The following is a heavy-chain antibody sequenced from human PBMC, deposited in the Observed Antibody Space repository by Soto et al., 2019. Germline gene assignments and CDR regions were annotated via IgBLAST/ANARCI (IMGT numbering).Heavy chain of an antibody. Sequence: EVQLLESGGGLVQPGGSLRLSCAASGFTFSSYAMSWVRQAPGKGLEWVSAISGTGVGTYYADPVKGRFTISRDNSKNTLYLQMNSLRAEDTAVYYCAKCMTTVTTFPFDIWGQGTMVTVSS. D-gene: IGHD4-17*01. J-gene: IGHJ3*02. CDR3: AKCMTTVTTFPFDI. V-gene: IGHV3-23*01. CDR2: ISGTGVGT. CDR1: GFTFSSYA.